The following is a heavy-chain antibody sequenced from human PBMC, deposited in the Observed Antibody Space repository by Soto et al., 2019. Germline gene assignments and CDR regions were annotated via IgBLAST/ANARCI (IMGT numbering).Heavy chain of an antibody. Sequence: GGSLRLSCEASGFSFDDYAMHWVRQAPGKGLEWVSGIRWNSGMIGYADSVKGRFSISRDNAAKSLYLEMNSLRGEDTALYYCARGHSSSLDYFDYWGQGILVTVSS. CDR1: GFSFDDYA. D-gene: IGHD6-19*01. CDR2: IRWNSGMI. CDR3: ARGHSSSLDYFDY. V-gene: IGHV3-9*01. J-gene: IGHJ4*02.